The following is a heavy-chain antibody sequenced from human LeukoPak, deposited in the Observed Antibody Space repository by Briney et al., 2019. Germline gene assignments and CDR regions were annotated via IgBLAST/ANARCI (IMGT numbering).Heavy chain of an antibody. CDR2: TYYRSKWYN. J-gene: IGHJ4*02. CDR3: ARAERYYYDSSGYYYPGYYFDY. Sequence: SQTLSLTCAISGDSVSSNSAAWNWIRQSPSRGLEWLGRTYYRSKWYNDYAVSVKSRITINPDTSKNQFSLQLNSVTPEDTAVYYCARAERYYYDSSGYYYPGYYFDYWGQGTLVTVSS. CDR1: GDSVSSNSAA. D-gene: IGHD3-22*01. V-gene: IGHV6-1*01.